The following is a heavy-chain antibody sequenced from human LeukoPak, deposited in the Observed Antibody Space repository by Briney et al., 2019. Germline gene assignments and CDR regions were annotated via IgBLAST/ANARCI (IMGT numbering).Heavy chain of an antibody. CDR2: IIPIFGTA. Sequence: EASVKVSCKASGGTFSSYAISWVRQAPGQGLEWMGGIIPIFGTANYAQKFQGRVTITTDESTSTAYMELSSLRSEDTAVYYCARAAGLWSYYFDYWGQGTLSPSP. J-gene: IGHJ4*02. D-gene: IGHD5-18*01. CDR1: GGTFSSYA. V-gene: IGHV1-69*05. CDR3: ARAAGLWSYYFDY.